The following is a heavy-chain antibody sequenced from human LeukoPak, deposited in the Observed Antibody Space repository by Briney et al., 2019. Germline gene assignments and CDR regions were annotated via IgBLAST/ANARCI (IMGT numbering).Heavy chain of an antibody. CDR3: ARLKCGGDCYLDY. V-gene: IGHV4-39*01. J-gene: IGHJ4*02. Sequence: PSETLSLTCTVSGGSISSSSYYWGWIRQPPGKGLEWIGSIYYSGSTDCNPSLKSRVTISVDTSKNQFSLKLSSVTAADTAVYYCARLKCGGDCYLDYWGQGTLATVSS. CDR1: GGSISSSSYY. CDR2: IYYSGST. D-gene: IGHD2-21*02.